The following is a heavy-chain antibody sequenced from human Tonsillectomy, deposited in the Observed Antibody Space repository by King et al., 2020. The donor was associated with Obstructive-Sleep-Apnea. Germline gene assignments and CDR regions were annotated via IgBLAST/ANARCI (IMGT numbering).Heavy chain of an antibody. Sequence: VQLVESGAEVKRPGASVKVSGKASGYTFTNYYIHWVRQAPGQGLEWIGMINPTDGSTSYAQKFQGRVTMTRDTSTSTVYMELSSLRSEDTAVYYCARYDSTAYLADFDYWGQGTLVSVSS. CDR2: INPTDGST. CDR3: ARYDSTAYLADFDY. CDR1: GYTFTNYY. J-gene: IGHJ4*02. D-gene: IGHD3-22*01. V-gene: IGHV1-46*01.